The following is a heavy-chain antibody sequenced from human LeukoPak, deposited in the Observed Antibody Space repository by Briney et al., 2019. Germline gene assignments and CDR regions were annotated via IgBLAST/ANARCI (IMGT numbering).Heavy chain of an antibody. CDR3: ARVGSAVAGTSVSYYFDY. D-gene: IGHD6-19*01. Sequence: SQTLSLTCAISGDSVSSNSAAWNWIRQSPSRGLEWLGRTYYRSKWYNDYAVSVKSRITINPDTSKNQFSLHLNSVTSEDTAVYYCARVGSAVAGTSVSYYFDYWGQGTLVTVSS. CDR1: GDSVSSNSAA. J-gene: IGHJ4*02. V-gene: IGHV6-1*01. CDR2: TYYRSKWYN.